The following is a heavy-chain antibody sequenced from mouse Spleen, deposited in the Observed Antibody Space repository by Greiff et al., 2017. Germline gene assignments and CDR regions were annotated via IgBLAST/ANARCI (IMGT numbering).Heavy chain of an antibody. CDR1: GYSITSGYD. D-gene: IGHD1-2*01. V-gene: IGHV3-1*01. Sequence: VQLQQSGPGMVKPSQSLSLTCTVTGYSITSGYDWHWIRHFPGNKLEWMGYISYSGSTNYNPSLKSRISITHDTSKNHFFLKLNSVTTEDTATYYCAREATLWYFDVWGAGTTVTVSS. CDR2: ISYSGST. J-gene: IGHJ1*01. CDR3: AREATLWYFDV.